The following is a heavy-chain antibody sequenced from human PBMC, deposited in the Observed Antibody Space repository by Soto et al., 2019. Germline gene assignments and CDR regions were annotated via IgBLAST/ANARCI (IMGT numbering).Heavy chain of an antibody. D-gene: IGHD5-18*01. CDR1: GFTFRSFW. CDR3: AKSGVDTFGLSY. J-gene: IGHJ4*02. CDR2: LNTDGSST. V-gene: IGHV3-74*01. Sequence: EVQLVESGGGLVQPGGSLRLYCAVSGFTFRSFWMHWFRQAPGEGLVWVSRLNTDGSSTSYADSVKGRFTIARDNAKKPLYRQMDSLIVEDTAMYYCAKSGVDTFGLSYWGQGTLVTVSS.